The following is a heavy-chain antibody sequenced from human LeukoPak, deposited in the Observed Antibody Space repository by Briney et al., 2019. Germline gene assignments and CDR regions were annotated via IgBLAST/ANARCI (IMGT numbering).Heavy chain of an antibody. V-gene: IGHV3-30*18. D-gene: IGHD2-2*01. CDR3: AKDGCSSTSCYRGAFDY. J-gene: IGHJ4*02. Sequence: GGSLRLSCAASGFTFSSYGMHWFRQAPGKGLEWVAVISYDGSNKYYADSVKGRFTISRDNSKNTLYLQMNSLRAEDTAVYYCAKDGCSSTSCYRGAFDYWGQGTLVTVSS. CDR2: ISYDGSNK. CDR1: GFTFSSYG.